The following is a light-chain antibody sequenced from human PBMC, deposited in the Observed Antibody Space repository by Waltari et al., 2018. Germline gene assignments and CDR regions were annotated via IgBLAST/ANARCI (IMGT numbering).Light chain of an antibody. CDR2: EVS. J-gene: IGLJ2*01. V-gene: IGLV2-18*02. Sequence: QSALTQPPSVSGSPGQSVTISCTGTSSDVGSYNRVSWYPQPPGTAPKLMIYEVSNRPSGVPDRFSGSKSGNTASLTISGLQAEDEADYYCSSYTSSSTHVVFGGGTKLTVL. CDR1: SSDVGSYNR. CDR3: SSYTSSSTHVV.